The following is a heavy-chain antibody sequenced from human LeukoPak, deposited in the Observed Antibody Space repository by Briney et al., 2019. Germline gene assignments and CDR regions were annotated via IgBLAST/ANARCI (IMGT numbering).Heavy chain of an antibody. J-gene: IGHJ4*01. D-gene: IGHD3-3*01. CDR1: GFAFSNYW. CDR3: ARVLDPDDFWGGYCLDF. Sequence: PGGSLRLSCRTSGFAFSNYWMHWVRQAPGKGLQWVSRINSDGDSANHADSVRGRFTMSRDNAKNELYLQMNSLRADDTAVYYCARVLDPDDFWGGYCLDFRGQGTLVTVSS. V-gene: IGHV3-74*01. CDR2: INSDGDSA.